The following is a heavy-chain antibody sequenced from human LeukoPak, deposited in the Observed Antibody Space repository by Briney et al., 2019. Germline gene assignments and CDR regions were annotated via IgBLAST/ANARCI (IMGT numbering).Heavy chain of an antibody. Sequence: GGSLRLSCAASGFTFSSYSMDWLRQAPGKGLEWVSYISSSSSTIYYADSVKGRFTISRDNAKNSLYLQMNSLRAEDTAVYYCARDLRPYSSSALYWGQGTLVTVSS. D-gene: IGHD6-6*01. CDR2: ISSSSSTI. CDR1: GFTFSSYS. V-gene: IGHV3-48*01. J-gene: IGHJ4*02. CDR3: ARDLRPYSSSALY.